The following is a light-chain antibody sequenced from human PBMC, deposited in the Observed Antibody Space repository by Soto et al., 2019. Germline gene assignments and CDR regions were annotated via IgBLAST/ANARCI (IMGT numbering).Light chain of an antibody. CDR3: QNYGSAPQT. CDR1: QVINNY. CDR2: AAS. V-gene: IGKV1-27*01. Sequence: IQMTQSPTSLSSAVGDTVTITCRARQVINNYLAWFQQRPGQVPKLLIYAASTLQSGVPARFRGSRSGTDFTLTISSLQPEDVATYYCQNYGSAPQTFGQGTKVDIK. J-gene: IGKJ1*01.